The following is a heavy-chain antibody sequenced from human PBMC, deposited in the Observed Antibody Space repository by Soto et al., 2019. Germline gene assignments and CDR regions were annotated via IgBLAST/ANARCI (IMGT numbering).Heavy chain of an antibody. V-gene: IGHV3-21*06. CDR3: ARESEDLTSNFDY. CDR1: GFTFTRYS. J-gene: IGHJ4*02. CDR2: ISSTTNYI. Sequence: GGSLRLSCAASGFTFTRYSMNWVRHAPGKGLEWVSSISSTTNYIYYGDSMKGRFTISRDNAKNSLYLEMNSLRAEDTAVYYCARESEDLTSNFDYWGQGTLVTVSS.